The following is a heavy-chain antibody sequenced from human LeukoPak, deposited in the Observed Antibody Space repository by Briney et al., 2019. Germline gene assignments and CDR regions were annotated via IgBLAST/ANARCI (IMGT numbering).Heavy chain of an antibody. CDR2: INPNSGGT. D-gene: IGHD3-10*01. J-gene: IGHJ4*02. V-gene: IGHV1-2*04. CDR3: AREGSWFGGGYFDY. Sequence: ASVKGSCTASGYTFTGYYMHWVRQAPGQGLEWTGWINPNSGGTNYAQKFQGWVTMTRDTSISTAYMELSRLRSDDTAAYYCAREGSWFGGGYFDYWGQGTLVTVSS. CDR1: GYTFTGYY.